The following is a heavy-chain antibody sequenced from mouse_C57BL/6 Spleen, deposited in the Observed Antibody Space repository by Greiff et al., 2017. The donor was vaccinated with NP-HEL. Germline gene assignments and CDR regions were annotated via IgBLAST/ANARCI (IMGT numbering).Heavy chain of an antibody. CDR1: GYTFTDYE. J-gene: IGHJ2*01. D-gene: IGHD1-2*01. Sequence: VQLQQSGAELVRPGASVTLSCKASGYTFTDYEMHWVKQTPVHGLEWIGAIDPVTGGTAYNQKFKGKAILAADKSSSTAYMELRSLTSEDSADYYCTRWLLRPCFDYWGQGTTLTVSS. V-gene: IGHV1-15*01. CDR2: IDPVTGGT. CDR3: TRWLLRPCFDY.